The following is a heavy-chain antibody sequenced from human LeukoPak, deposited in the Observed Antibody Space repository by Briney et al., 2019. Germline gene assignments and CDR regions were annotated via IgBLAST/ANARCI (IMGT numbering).Heavy chain of an antibody. D-gene: IGHD6-19*01. CDR3: MIGAGWLSDY. CDR1: GSSINNDY. V-gene: IGHV4-59*01. J-gene: IGHJ4*02. CDR2: IYKREST. Sequence: SETLSLTCTVSGSSINNDYCNWIRQAPGKGLEWIGYIYKRESTKYNPSLRSRVTISADPSKNQFSLRLSSVTAADTAVYYCMIGAGWLSDYWGQGALVTVSS.